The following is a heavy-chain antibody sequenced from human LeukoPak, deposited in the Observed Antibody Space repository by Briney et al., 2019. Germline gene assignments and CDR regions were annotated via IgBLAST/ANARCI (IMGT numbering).Heavy chain of an antibody. V-gene: IGHV3-23*01. D-gene: IGHD3-10*01. Sequence: GGSLRLSCAAPGFTFSSSAMSWVRQAPGKGLEWVSSISGSGSGGSTYYADSVKGRFTISRDNSKNTLYLQMNSLRAEDTAVYYCAKYFGLGYYGSGVWEYFDYWGQGTLVTVSS. CDR1: GFTFSSSA. J-gene: IGHJ4*02. CDR3: AKYFGLGYYGSGVWEYFDY. CDR2: ISGSGSGGST.